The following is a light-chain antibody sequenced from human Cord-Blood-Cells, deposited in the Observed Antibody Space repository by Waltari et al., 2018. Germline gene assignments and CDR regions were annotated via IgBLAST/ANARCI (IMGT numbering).Light chain of an antibody. V-gene: IGKV1-39*01. J-gene: IGKJ1*01. CDR2: AAS. CDR3: QQSYSTPRT. CDR1: QSISSY. Sequence: DIQMTKSPSSLFASVGARVTITCRASQSISSYLNWNQQKPGKAPKLLIYAASSLQSGVPSRFSGSGSGTDFTLTISSLQPEDFATYYCQQSYSTPRTFGQGTKVEIK.